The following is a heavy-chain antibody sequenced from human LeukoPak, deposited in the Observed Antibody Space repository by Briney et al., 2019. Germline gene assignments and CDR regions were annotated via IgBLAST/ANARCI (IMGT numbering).Heavy chain of an antibody. J-gene: IGHJ4*02. CDR3: ARSSMTTVVSHDDY. D-gene: IGHD4-23*01. CDR1: GFTFSSYA. Sequence: PGGSLRLSCAASGFTFSSYAMHWVRQAPGKGLEWVAVISYDGSNKYYADSVKGRFTISRDNSKNTLYLQMNSLRAEDTAVYYCARSSMTTVVSHDDYWGQGTLVTVSS. V-gene: IGHV3-30-3*01. CDR2: ISYDGSNK.